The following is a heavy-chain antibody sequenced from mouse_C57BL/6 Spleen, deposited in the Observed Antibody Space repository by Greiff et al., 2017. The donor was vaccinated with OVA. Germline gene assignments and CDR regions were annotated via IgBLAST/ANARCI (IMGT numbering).Heavy chain of an antibody. CDR2: IRSKSNNYAT. CDR1: GFSFNTYA. V-gene: IGHV10-1*01. Sequence: VESGGGLVQPKGSLKLSCAASGFSFNTYAMNWVRQAPGKGLEWVARIRSKSNNYATYYADSVKDRFTISRDDSESMLYLQMNNLKTEYTAMYYCVRSYGNYRYFDVWGTGTTVTVSS. D-gene: IGHD2-1*01. J-gene: IGHJ1*03. CDR3: VRSYGNYRYFDV.